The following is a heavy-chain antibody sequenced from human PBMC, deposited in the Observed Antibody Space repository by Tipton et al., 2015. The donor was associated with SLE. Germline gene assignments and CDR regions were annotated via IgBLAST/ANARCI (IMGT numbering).Heavy chain of an antibody. CDR3: AREGDWGGSCAFDI. V-gene: IGHV3-7*01. Sequence: GSLRLSCAASGFTFSSYWMSWVRQAPGKGLEWVANIKQDGSEKYYVDSVKGRFTISRDNAKNSLYLQMNSLRAEDTAVYYCAREGDWGGSCAFDIWGQGTMVTVSS. D-gene: IGHD3/OR15-3a*01. CDR1: GFTFSSYW. CDR2: IKQDGSEK. J-gene: IGHJ3*02.